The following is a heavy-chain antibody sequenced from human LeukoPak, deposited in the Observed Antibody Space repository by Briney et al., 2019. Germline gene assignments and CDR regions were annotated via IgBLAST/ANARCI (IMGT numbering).Heavy chain of an antibody. CDR3: AKDEGLWFGDGLRYFDY. D-gene: IGHD3-10*01. V-gene: IGHV3-30*04. J-gene: IGHJ4*02. CDR2: ISYDGSNK. Sequence: PGRSLRLSCAASGFTFSSYAMHWVRQAPGKGLEWVAVISYDGSNKYYADSVKGRFTISRDNSKNTLYLQMNSLRAEDTAVYYCAKDEGLWFGDGLRYFDYWGQGTLVTVSS. CDR1: GFTFSSYA.